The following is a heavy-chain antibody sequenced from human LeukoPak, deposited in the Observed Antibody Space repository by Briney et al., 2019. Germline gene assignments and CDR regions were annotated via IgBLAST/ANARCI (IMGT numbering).Heavy chain of an antibody. Sequence: SETLSLTCTDSGGSFSSYYWSWIRQPPGKGLGWIGYIYYSGSTDYNPSLKSRVTMSLDTSKNQFSLNLSSVTAADTAVYYCARAVITFGGVVAKVFDCWRQGTLVTVS. CDR3: ARAVITFGGVVAKVFDC. CDR2: IYYSGST. J-gene: IGHJ4*02. V-gene: IGHV4-59*01. CDR1: GGSFSSYY. D-gene: IGHD3-16*02.